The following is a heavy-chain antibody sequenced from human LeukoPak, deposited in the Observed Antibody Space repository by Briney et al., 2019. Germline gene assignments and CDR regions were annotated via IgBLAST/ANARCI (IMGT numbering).Heavy chain of an antibody. CDR1: GYTFTSYG. CDR3: ARDWDVGHCITTACPSTWFDT. D-gene: IGHD2-2*01. J-gene: IGHJ5*02. V-gene: IGHV1-18*04. CDR2: LSGYNGNT. Sequence: GASVKVSCKTSGYTFTSYGISWVRQAPGQGLEWMGWLSGYNGNTKYAQKVQGRVTMTTDTSTSTTYMELRSLRSDDTAVYYCARDWDVGHCITTACPSTWFDTWGQGTLVTVSS.